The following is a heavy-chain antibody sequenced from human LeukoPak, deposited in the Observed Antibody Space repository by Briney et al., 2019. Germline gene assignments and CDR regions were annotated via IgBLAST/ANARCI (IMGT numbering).Heavy chain of an antibody. CDR3: ARHLNYNWNDDSHFDY. V-gene: IGHV4-39*01. CDR2: IYYSGST. CDR1: GGSISSSSYY. J-gene: IGHJ4*02. Sequence: SETLSLTCTVSGGSISSSSYYWGWIRQPPGKGLEWIGSIYYSGSTYYNPSLKSRVTISVDTSKNQFSLKLSSVTAADTAVYYCARHLNYNWNDDSHFDYWGQGTLATISS. D-gene: IGHD1-1*01.